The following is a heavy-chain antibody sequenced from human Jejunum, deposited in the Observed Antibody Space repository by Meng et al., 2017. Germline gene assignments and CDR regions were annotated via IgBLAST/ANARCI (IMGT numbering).Heavy chain of an antibody. V-gene: IGHV1-2*06. CDR2: INTYSGDT. CDR3: ASNTDCTSTSCYAY. D-gene: IGHD2-2*01. CDR1: GYSFTGYY. J-gene: IGHJ4*02. Sequence: QVQLVQSGAEVKKPGASVKVSCKASGYSFTGYYMHWVRQAPGQGLEWLGRINTYSGDTNYAQKFQGRVTMTRDTSISTAYMELSSLSFDDTALYYCASNTDCTSTSCYAYWGQGTLVTVSS.